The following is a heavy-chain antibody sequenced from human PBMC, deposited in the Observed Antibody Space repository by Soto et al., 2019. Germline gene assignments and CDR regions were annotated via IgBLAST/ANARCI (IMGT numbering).Heavy chain of an antibody. CDR1: GYTFTSYG. CDR2: ISAYNGNT. Sequence: ASVKVSCKASGYTFTSYGISWVRQAPGQGLEWMGWISAYNGNTNYAQKLQGRVTMTTDTSTSTAYMELRSLRSDDTAVYYCARAGSGTMVRGVIIGGDYWGQGTLVTVSS. V-gene: IGHV1-18*01. D-gene: IGHD3-10*01. CDR3: ARAGSGTMVRGVIIGGDY. J-gene: IGHJ4*02.